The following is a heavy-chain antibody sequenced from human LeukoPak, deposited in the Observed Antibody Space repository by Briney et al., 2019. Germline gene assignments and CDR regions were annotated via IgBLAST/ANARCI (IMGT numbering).Heavy chain of an antibody. CDR3: ARGTVTTGVFDF. V-gene: IGHV3-13*01. CDR1: GFAFSTYD. D-gene: IGHD4-23*01. Sequence: GGSLRLSCAASGFAFSTYDMHWVRQSTGKGLEWVSAIATAGDTYYPGSVKGRFTISRENAKNSLYLQMNSLRAGDTAVYYCARGTVTTGVFDFWGQGTLVTVSS. CDR2: IATAGDT. J-gene: IGHJ4*02.